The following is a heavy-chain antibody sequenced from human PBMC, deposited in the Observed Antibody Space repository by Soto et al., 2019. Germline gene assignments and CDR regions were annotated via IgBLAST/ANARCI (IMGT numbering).Heavy chain of an antibody. CDR3: ARESNRFSSGGIDY. CDR2: IYHSGST. J-gene: IGHJ4*02. D-gene: IGHD3-3*01. CDR1: GGSISSSNW. V-gene: IGHV4-4*02. Sequence: QVQLQESGPGLVKPSVTLSLTCAVSGGSISSSNWWSWVRQPPGKGQEWIGEIYHSGSTNYNPSLKSRVTISVDKSKNQFSLMRSSVTAADTAVYYCARESNRFSSGGIDYWGQGTVVTVSS.